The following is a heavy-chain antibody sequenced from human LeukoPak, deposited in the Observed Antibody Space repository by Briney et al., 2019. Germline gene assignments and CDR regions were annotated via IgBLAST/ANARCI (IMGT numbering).Heavy chain of an antibody. CDR1: GFTFSSYS. CDR3: ARVKGVPFWFDP. V-gene: IGHV3-21*01. Sequence: PGGSLRLSCAASGFTFSSYSMNWVRQAPGKGLEWVSSISSSSSYIYYADSVKGRFTISRDNAKNSLYLQMNSLRAEDTAVYYCARVKGVPFWFDPWGQGTLVTVYS. CDR2: ISSSSSYI. J-gene: IGHJ5*02.